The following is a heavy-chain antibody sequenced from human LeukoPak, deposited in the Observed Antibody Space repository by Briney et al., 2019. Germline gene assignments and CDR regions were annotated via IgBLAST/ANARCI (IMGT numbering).Heavy chain of an antibody. CDR1: GFTVSSNY. D-gene: IGHD6-13*01. V-gene: IGHV3-15*01. CDR3: TTDEAKYSSSWYEGY. Sequence: GGSLRLSCAASGFTVSSNYMSWVRQAPGKGLEWVGRIKSKTDGGTTDYAAPVKGRFTISRDDSKNTLYLQMNSLKTEDTAVYYCTTDEAKYSSSWYEGYWGQGTLVTVSS. CDR2: IKSKTDGGTT. J-gene: IGHJ4*02.